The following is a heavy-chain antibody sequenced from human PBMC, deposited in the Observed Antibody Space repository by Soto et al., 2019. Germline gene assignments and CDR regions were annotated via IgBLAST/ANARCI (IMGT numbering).Heavy chain of an antibody. J-gene: IGHJ4*02. V-gene: IGHV1-46*03. Sequence: QVQLVQSGAEVKKPGAAVKVSCKASGYTFTSHYLHWVRQAPGQVLEWMGLINANSGTTSYAQKFQGRVTMTRDTSTSTVYMELSRLTFEDTAVYYCGRDMKLGPSNWARDYWGQGTLVTVSS. CDR3: GRDMKLGPSNWARDY. CDR1: GYTFTSHY. D-gene: IGHD4-4*01. CDR2: INANSGTT.